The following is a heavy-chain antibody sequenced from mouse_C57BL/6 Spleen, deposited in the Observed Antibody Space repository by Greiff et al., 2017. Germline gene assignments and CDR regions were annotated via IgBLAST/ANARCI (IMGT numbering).Heavy chain of an antibody. CDR1: GFTFSSYA. J-gene: IGHJ4*01. Sequence: EVQLVESGGGLVKPGGSLKLSCAASGFTFSSYAMSWVRQTPEKRLEWVATISDGGSYTYYPDNVKGRFTISRDNAKNNLYLQMSHLKSEDTAMYYCARDGDSNYVYYAMDYWGQGTSVTVSS. D-gene: IGHD2-5*01. CDR3: ARDGDSNYVYYAMDY. CDR2: ISDGGSYT. V-gene: IGHV5-4*01.